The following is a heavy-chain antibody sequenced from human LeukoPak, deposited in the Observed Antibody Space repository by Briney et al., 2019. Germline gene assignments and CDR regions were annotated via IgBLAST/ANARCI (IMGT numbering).Heavy chain of an antibody. CDR1: GGSISIFY. CDR3: ARGTFKDGLDV. V-gene: IGHV4-4*07. CDR2: IHSSGSI. D-gene: IGHD2/OR15-2a*01. J-gene: IGHJ6*02. Sequence: PSETLSLTCTVSGGSISIFYWSWIRQPAGKGLDWIGRIHSSGSINHNPSLKSRVTLSVDTSKNQFSLKLTSVAAADTAVYYCARGTFKDGLDVWGQGTTDTVSS.